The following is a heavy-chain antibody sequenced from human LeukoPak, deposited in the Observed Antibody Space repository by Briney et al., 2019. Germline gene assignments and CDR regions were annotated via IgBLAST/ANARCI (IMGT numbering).Heavy chain of an antibody. CDR2: IYSGGST. CDR1: GFTVSSNY. J-gene: IGHJ4*02. Sequence: GGSLRLSCAASGFTVSSNYMSWVRQAPGKGLEWVSVIYSGGSTYYADSVKGRFTISRDNSKNTLYLQMNSLRAEDTAVYYCAKPILWFGELSPDFDYWGQGTLVTVSS. V-gene: IGHV3-53*01. D-gene: IGHD3-10*01. CDR3: AKPILWFGELSPDFDY.